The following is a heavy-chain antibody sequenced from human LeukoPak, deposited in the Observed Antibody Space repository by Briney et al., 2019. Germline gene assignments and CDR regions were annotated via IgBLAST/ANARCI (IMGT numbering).Heavy chain of an antibody. J-gene: IGHJ4*02. CDR1: GGSISSYY. V-gene: IGHV4-59*01. D-gene: IGHD3-22*01. Sequence: SSETLSLTCTVSGGSISSYYWSWIRQPPGKGLEWIGYIYYSGSTNYNPSLKSRVTISVDTSKNQFSLKLSSVTAADTAVYYCAGASYDSSGVHWGQGTPVTVSS. CDR3: AGASYDSSGVH. CDR2: IYYSGST.